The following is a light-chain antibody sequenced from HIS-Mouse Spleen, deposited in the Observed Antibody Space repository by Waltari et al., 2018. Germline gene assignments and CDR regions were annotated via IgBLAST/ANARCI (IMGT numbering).Light chain of an antibody. CDR1: AMTKKY. Sequence: SYELIQQPSVSVCPGKTARITCSGDAMTKKYAYLYQQKSGQAPVLVIYEDSKRPSGIPERFSGSSSGTMATLTISGAQVEDEADYYCYSTDSSGNHRVFGGGTKLTVL. J-gene: IGLJ2*01. CDR3: YSTDSSGNHRV. V-gene: IGLV3-10*01. CDR2: EDS.